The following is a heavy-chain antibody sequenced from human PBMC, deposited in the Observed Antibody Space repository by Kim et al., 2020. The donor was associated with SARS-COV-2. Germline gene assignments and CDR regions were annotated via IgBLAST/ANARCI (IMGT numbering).Heavy chain of an antibody. J-gene: IGHJ4*02. V-gene: IGHV3-33*01. CDR3: ARGADSSSWQFDC. CDR2: IWYDGSHK. D-gene: IGHD6-13*01. Sequence: GGSLRLSCVASGFTFSSYGMHWVRQAPGKGLEWVAVIWYDGSHKYYADSVKGRFTISRDNSKNTLYLQMNSLGAEDTAVYYCARGADSSSWQFDCWGQGTLVTVSS. CDR1: GFTFSSYG.